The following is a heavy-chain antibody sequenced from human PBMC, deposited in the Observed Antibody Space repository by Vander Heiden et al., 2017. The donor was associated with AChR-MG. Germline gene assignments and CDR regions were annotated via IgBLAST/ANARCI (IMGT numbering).Heavy chain of an antibody. V-gene: IGHV1-69*06. J-gene: IGHJ4*02. Sequence: QVQLVQSGAEVKKPGSSVKVSCKTSGGTFSSYASSWVRQAPGQGLEWMGGIIPIFGTANYAQKFQGRVTITADKSTSTAYMELSSLRSEDTAVYYCARDRWDTAMVIGYWGQGTLVTVSS. CDR1: GGTFSSYA. CDR2: IIPIFGTA. D-gene: IGHD5-18*01. CDR3: ARDRWDTAMVIGY.